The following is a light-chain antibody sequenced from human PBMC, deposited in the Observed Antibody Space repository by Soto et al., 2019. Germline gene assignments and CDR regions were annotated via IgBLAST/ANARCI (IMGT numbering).Light chain of an antibody. CDR3: QQYGSSPWLT. Sequence: EIVLTQSPGTLSLSPGERATLSCRASQSVSSSYLAWYQQKPGQAPRLLIYGASSRATGIPDRFSGSGSGTDFPLTISRLGPEDVAVYYCQQYGSSPWLTFGGGTKVEIK. CDR1: QSVSSSY. J-gene: IGKJ4*01. V-gene: IGKV3-20*01. CDR2: GAS.